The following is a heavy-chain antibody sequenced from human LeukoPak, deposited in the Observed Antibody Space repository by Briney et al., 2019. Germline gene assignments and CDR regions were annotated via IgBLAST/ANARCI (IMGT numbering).Heavy chain of an antibody. CDR2: IYYSGST. Sequence: SETLSLTCAVSGGSISSSSYYWGWIRQPPGKGLEWIGSIYYSGSTSYNPSLKSRVTISVDTSRNKFSLKLNSVTAADTAVYYCARTPGGFLNWFDPWGQGTLLTVSS. CDR3: ARTPGGFLNWFDP. V-gene: IGHV4-39*07. D-gene: IGHD3-10*01. J-gene: IGHJ5*02. CDR1: GGSISSSSYY.